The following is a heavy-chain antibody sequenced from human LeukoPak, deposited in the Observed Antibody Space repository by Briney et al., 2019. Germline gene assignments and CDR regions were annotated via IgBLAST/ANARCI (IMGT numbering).Heavy chain of an antibody. CDR3: ARDFTATGYFDY. CDR2: ISGSGAGT. J-gene: IGHJ4*02. Sequence: PGGSLRLSCAASGFTFSSYAMSWVRQAPGKGLEWVSAISGSGAGTYFADSVKGRFTISRDNSKNTLYLQMNSLRAEDTAVYYCARDFTATGYFDYWGQGTLVTVSS. V-gene: IGHV3-23*01. CDR1: GFTFSSYA. D-gene: IGHD5-18*01.